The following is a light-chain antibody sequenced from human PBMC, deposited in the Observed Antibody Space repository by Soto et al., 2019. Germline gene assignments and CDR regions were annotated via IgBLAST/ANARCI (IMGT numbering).Light chain of an antibody. Sequence: DIQMTQSPSSVSASVGDKVTISCRASEDVKSRLAWYQQTPGKAPNLLIFHASSLQSGVPSRFSGSGSGTDFTLTISSLEPEDFATYYCQQSDYFPVTFGGWTKVE. CDR3: QQSDYFPVT. CDR1: EDVKSR. J-gene: IGKJ4*01. V-gene: IGKV1-12*01. CDR2: HAS.